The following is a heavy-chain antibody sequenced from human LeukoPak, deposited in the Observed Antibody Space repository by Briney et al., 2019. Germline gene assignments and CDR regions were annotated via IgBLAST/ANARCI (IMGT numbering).Heavy chain of an antibody. Sequence: SETLSLTCTVSGGSISSGSYYWSWIRQPAGKGLEWIGRIYTSGSTNYNPSLKGRVTISVDTSKNQFSLKLSSVTAADTAVYYCARTGIAAAATDDAFDIWGQRTMVTVSS. V-gene: IGHV4-61*02. D-gene: IGHD6-13*01. CDR2: IYTSGST. J-gene: IGHJ3*02. CDR1: GGSISSGSYY. CDR3: ARTGIAAAATDDAFDI.